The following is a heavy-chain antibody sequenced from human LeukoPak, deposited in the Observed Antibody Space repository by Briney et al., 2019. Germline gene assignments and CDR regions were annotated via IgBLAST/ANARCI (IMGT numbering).Heavy chain of an antibody. CDR3: VRVGFSPWGVFDP. CDR2: INHSGST. V-gene: IGHV4-34*01. Sequence: SETLSLTCAVYGGSFSGYYWSWIRQPPGKGLEWIGEINHSGSTNYNPSLKSRVTISVDTSKNQFSLKLSSVTAADTAVYYCVRVGFSPWGVFDPWGQGTLVPVSS. CDR1: GGSFSGYY. D-gene: IGHD3-16*01. J-gene: IGHJ5*02.